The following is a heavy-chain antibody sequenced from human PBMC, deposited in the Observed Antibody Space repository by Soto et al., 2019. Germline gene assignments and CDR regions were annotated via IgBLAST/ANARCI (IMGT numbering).Heavy chain of an antibody. Sequence: PGKGMEWIGYIYYSGSTYYNPSLNSRVTISVDTSKNQFSLKLSSVTAADTAVYYCARDKRITFFFQAKDGIRDAVPVSAFLLNRSSDL. CDR3: ARDKRITFFFQAKDGIRDAVPVSAFLLNRSSDL. D-gene: IGHD3-3*01. CDR2: IYYSGST. J-gene: IGHJ2*01. V-gene: IGHV4-30-4*06.